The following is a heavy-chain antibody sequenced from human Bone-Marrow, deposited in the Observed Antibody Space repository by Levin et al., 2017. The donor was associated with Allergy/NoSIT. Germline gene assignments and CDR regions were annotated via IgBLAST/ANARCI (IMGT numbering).Heavy chain of an antibody. CDR3: VKSSAWNDGFDY. CDR1: GFKFDDYV. CDR2: ISWNGGSV. J-gene: IGHJ4*01. D-gene: IGHD1-1*01. Sequence: GGSLRLSCEASGFKFDDYVMHWVRLAPGKGLEWVSAISWNGGSVGYAGSVKGRFTISRDNAKNLMYLQMNSLKIEDTAWYYCVKSSAWNDGFDYWGHGNLVTVSS. V-gene: IGHV3-9*01.